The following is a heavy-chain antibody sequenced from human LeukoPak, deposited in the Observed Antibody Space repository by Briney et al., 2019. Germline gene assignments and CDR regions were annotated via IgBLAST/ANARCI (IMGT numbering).Heavy chain of an antibody. CDR2: ISGSGGST. CDR1: GFTFSSYA. Sequence: PGASLRLSCAASGFTFSSYAMSWVRQAPGKGLEWVSAISGSGGSTYYADSVKGRFTISRDNSRNTLYLQMNSLRAEDTAVYYCAKVRGLRGYYDSSGYSFDYWGQGTLVTVSS. D-gene: IGHD3-22*01. CDR3: AKVRGLRGYYDSSGYSFDY. J-gene: IGHJ4*02. V-gene: IGHV3-23*01.